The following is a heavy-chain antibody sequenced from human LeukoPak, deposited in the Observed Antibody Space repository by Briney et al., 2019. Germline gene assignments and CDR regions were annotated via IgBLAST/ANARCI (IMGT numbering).Heavy chain of an antibody. J-gene: IGHJ4*02. CDR3: VRVGYCSSFTCRNYFDY. Sequence: PGGSLRLSCAASGFTVSSNYMTWVRQAPGKGLEWVSVIYSGGSTYYADSVKGRFTISRDDARNSLYLQMNSLRAEDTAVYYCVRVGYCSSFTCRNYFDYWGQGTLVTVSS. D-gene: IGHD2-2*01. V-gene: IGHV3-53*01. CDR1: GFTVSSNY. CDR2: IYSGGST.